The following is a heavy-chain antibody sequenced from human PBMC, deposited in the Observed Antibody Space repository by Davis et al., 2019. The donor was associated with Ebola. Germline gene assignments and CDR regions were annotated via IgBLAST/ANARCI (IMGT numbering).Heavy chain of an antibody. Sequence: GGSLRLSCAASGFTFDDYAMHWVRQAPGKGLEWVSGISWNSGSIGYADSVKGRFTISRDNSKNTLYLQMNSLRAEDTAVYYCAKDRKANGYSFRYYFDYWGQGTLVTVSS. CDR1: GFTFDDYA. CDR3: AKDRKANGYSFRYYFDY. J-gene: IGHJ4*02. CDR2: ISWNSGSI. D-gene: IGHD5-18*01. V-gene: IGHV3-9*01.